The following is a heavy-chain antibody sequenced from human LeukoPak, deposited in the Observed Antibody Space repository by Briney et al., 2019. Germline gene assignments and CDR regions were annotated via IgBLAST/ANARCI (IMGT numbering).Heavy chain of an antibody. CDR1: GFTFDDYG. D-gene: IGHD3-10*01. J-gene: IGHJ6*02. V-gene: IGHV3-53*01. Sequence: GGSLRLSCAASGFTFDDYGMSWVRQAPGKGLEWVSVIYSGGSTYYADSAKGRFTISRDNSKNTLYLQMNSLRAEDTAVYYCASPGTNYYYYGMDVWGQGTTVTVSS. CDR3: ASPGTNYYYYGMDV. CDR2: IYSGGST.